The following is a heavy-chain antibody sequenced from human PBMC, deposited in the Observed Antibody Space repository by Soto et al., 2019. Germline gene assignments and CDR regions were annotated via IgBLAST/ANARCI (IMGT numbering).Heavy chain of an antibody. CDR1: GGSISSSNYY. J-gene: IGHJ3*02. CDR2: IYYSGIT. V-gene: IGHV4-39*01. Sequence: SETLSLTCTVSGGSISSSNYYWGWIRQPPGKGLEWIGSIYYSGITYYNPSLKSRVTISVDTSKNQFSLNLHSVTAADTAVYSCARTPTANLDAFDIWGQGTMVTVSS. CDR3: ARTPTANLDAFDI. D-gene: IGHD5-18*01.